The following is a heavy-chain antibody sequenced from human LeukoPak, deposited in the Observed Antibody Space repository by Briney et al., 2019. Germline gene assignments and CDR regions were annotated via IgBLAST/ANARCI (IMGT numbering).Heavy chain of an antibody. Sequence: PSETLSLTCGVYGGSFSGYYWSWIRQPPGKGLEWIGEINHSGSTNHNPSLKSRVTISVDTSKNQFSLKLTSVIAADTAVFYCARGGTWPTYSDYWGQGILVTVSS. CDR2: INHSGST. V-gene: IGHV4-34*01. J-gene: IGHJ4*02. CDR3: ARGGTWPTYSDY. CDR1: GGSFSGYY. D-gene: IGHD5-12*01.